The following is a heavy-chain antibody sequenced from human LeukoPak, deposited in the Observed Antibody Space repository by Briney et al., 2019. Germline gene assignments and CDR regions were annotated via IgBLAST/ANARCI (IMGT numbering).Heavy chain of an antibody. CDR1: GFTLRSYV. CDR3: ARKSASGNYPLDY. V-gene: IGHV3-23*01. D-gene: IGHD3-10*01. Sequence: GGSLRLSCVASGFTLRSYVMNWVRQTPGKGLEWVSVISADSATTFYADSVKGRFTISRDNAKNTVFLQMSSLRAEDTALYYCARKSASGNYPLDYWGQGTLVTVSS. CDR2: ISADSATT. J-gene: IGHJ4*02.